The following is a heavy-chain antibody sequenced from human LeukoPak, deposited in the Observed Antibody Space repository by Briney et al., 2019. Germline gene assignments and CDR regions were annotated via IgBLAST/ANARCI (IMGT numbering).Heavy chain of an antibody. D-gene: IGHD3-10*01. CDR3: AREQPPGVYFDC. CDR2: VYTDGGT. V-gene: IGHV3-53*01. CDR1: GFTVSNNY. J-gene: IGHJ4*02. Sequence: PGGSLRLSCAASGFTVSNNYLSWVRQAPGKGVEWVSIVYTDGGTYYADSVKGRFTISRDNSKNTLYLQMNSLRADDTAVYYCAREQPPGVYFDCWGQGTLVTVSS.